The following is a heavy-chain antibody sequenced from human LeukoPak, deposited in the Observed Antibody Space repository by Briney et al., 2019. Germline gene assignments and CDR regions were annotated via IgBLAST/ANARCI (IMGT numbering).Heavy chain of an antibody. CDR1: GSTFSTYG. CDR3: AKDFSGYYWMFDP. CDR2: IRYDGSNK. D-gene: IGHD3-22*01. Sequence: GGSLRLSCAASGSTFSTYGMHWVRQAPGKGLEWLAFIRYDGSNKYYADSVKGRFTISKDNSKNTLSLEMNSLRAEDTAVYYCAKDFSGYYWMFDPWGQGTLVTVSS. V-gene: IGHV3-30*02. J-gene: IGHJ5*02.